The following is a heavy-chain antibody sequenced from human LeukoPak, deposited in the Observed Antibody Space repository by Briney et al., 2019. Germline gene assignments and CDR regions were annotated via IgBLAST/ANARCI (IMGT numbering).Heavy chain of an antibody. Sequence: GGSLRLSCAASGFTFSSYWMSWVRQAPGKGLEWVADIKQDGSEKYYVDSVKGRSTISRDNTKNSLYLQMNSLRAEDTAVYYCATGRGPAAYYYYYGMDVWGQGTTVTVS. V-gene: IGHV3-7*03. J-gene: IGHJ6*02. CDR1: GFTFSSYW. CDR3: ATGRGPAAYYYYYGMDV. D-gene: IGHD2-2*01. CDR2: IKQDGSEK.